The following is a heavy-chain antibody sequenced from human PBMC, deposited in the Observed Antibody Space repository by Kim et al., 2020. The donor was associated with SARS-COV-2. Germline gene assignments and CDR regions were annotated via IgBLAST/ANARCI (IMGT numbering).Heavy chain of an antibody. D-gene: IGHD1-1*01. J-gene: IGHJ5*02. Sequence: ASVKVSCKASGYTFISYGFAWVRQAPGQGLEWMGWISGYNGDTNLAQKFQGRVTMTTDTSTSTAYMELKSLTSDDTAVYFCARCHHDGNNWFDPWGQGTLVTFSS. CDR1: GYTFISYG. CDR2: ISGYNGDT. CDR3: ARCHHDGNNWFDP. V-gene: IGHV1-18*01.